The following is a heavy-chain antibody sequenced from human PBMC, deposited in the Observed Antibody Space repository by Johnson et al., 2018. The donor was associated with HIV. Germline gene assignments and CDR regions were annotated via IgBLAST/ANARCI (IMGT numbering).Heavy chain of an antibody. CDR1: GFIFSDYY. V-gene: IGHV3-11*04. CDR3: ARERDTDMAGDAFDI. Sequence: QVQLVESGGGLVKPGGSLRLSCAASGFIFSDYYMNWIRQAPGKGLEWVSSISSTGGDKYYVDSMKGRFPISRENAKNTLYRQMKSLSAEDTAVYYCARERDTDMAGDAFDIWGQGTMVTVSS. CDR2: ISSTGGDK. D-gene: IGHD5-18*01. J-gene: IGHJ3*02.